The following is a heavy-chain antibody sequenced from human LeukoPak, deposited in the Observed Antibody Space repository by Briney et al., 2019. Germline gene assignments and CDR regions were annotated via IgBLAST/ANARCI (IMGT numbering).Heavy chain of an antibody. CDR2: IYDSGST. V-gene: IGHV4-59*08. Sequence: SETLSLTCTVSGGSMSSYYWSWIRQPPGKGLGWIGYIYDSGSTNHNPSLKSRVTISVDTSKNQFSLKLSSVTAADTAVYYCARTTVTVSHFDYWGQGTLVTVSS. D-gene: IGHD4-17*01. CDR3: ARTTVTVSHFDY. J-gene: IGHJ4*02. CDR1: GGSMSSYY.